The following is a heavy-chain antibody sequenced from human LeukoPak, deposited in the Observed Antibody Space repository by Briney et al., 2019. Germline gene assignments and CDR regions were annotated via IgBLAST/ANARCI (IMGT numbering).Heavy chain of an antibody. CDR3: AAPTEATTYSFYYYYYGMDV. V-gene: IGHV1-69*13. J-gene: IGHJ6*02. Sequence: SVKVSCKASGGTFSSYAISWVRQAPGQWLEWMGGIIPIFGTANYAQKFQGRVTITADESTSTAYMELSSLRSEDTAVYYCAAPTEATTYSFYYYYYGMDVWGQGTTVTVSS. CDR1: GGTFSSYA. CDR2: IIPIFGTA. D-gene: IGHD5-12*01.